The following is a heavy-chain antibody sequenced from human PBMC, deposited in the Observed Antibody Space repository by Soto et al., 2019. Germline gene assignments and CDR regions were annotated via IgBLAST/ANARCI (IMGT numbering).Heavy chain of an antibody. CDR1: AFTFSSYS. Sequence: GGSMRLAWAVFAFTFSSYSMNWVRQDKGRGLEWVSSISSSSSYIYYEDSVNRRFTISSDNANNSLYLQMHSLRAEDTAVYYCASSPLLLWFGELFDDAFDIWGQGTMGTVSS. D-gene: IGHD3-10*01. CDR3: ASSPLLLWFGELFDDAFDI. CDR2: ISSSSSYI. J-gene: IGHJ3*02. V-gene: IGHV3-21*01.